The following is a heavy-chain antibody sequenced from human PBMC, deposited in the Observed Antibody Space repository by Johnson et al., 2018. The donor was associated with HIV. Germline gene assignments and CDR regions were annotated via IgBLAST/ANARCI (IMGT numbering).Heavy chain of an antibody. J-gene: IGHJ3*02. Sequence: QVQLVASGGCSVHPGGSLRLSCAAPGFTFSSYWMSWVRQAPGKGLAWVAVIWYDGSNKYYADSVKGRFTISRDNSKNTLYLQMNSLRAEDTAVYYCARGGGWATDAFDIWGQGTMVTVSS. CDR2: IWYDGSNK. CDR1: GFTFSSYW. D-gene: IGHD5-12*01. CDR3: ARGGGWATDAFDI. V-gene: IGHV3-33*08.